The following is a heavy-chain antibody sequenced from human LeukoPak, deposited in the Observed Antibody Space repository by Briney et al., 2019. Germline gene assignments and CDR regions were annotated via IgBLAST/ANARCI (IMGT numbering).Heavy chain of an antibody. CDR3: AKDLLDIVVVVAATPERYFDY. CDR1: GFTFSSYA. J-gene: IGHJ4*02. Sequence: GGSLRLSCAASGFTFSSYAMSWVRQAPGKGLEWVSAISGSVGSTYYADSVKGRFTISRDNSKNTLYLQMNSLRAEDTAVYYCAKDLLDIVVVVAATPERYFDYWGQGTLVTVSS. V-gene: IGHV3-23*01. D-gene: IGHD2-15*01. CDR2: ISGSVGST.